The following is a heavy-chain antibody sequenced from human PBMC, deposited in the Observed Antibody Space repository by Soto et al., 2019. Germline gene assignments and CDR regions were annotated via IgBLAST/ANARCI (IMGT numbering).Heavy chain of an antibody. J-gene: IGHJ6*02. V-gene: IGHV4-39*01. CDR2: IYYSGST. CDR3: ARLRGMVRGVITDYYYGMDF. CDR1: GGSISSSSYY. Sequence: SETLSLTCTVSGGSISSSSYYWGWIRHPPGKGLEWIGSIYYSGSTYYNPSLKSRVTISVDTSKNQFSLKLSSVTAADTAVYYCARLRGMVRGVITDYYYGMDFLGPGTTVTVSS. D-gene: IGHD3-10*01.